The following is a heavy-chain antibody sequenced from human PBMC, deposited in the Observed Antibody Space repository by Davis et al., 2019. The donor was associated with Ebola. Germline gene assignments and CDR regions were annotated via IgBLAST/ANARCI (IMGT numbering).Heavy chain of an antibody. CDR1: GFTFSSYW. J-gene: IGHJ4*02. CDR2: IKQDGSEK. D-gene: IGHD3-3*01. Sequence: PGGSLRLSCAAPGFTFSSYWMSWVRQAPGKGLEWVANIKQDGSEKYYVDSVKGRFTISRDNAKNSLYLQMNSLRAEDTAVYYCAGGVYDFWSGYYFDYWGQGTLVTVSS. CDR3: AGGVYDFWSGYYFDY. V-gene: IGHV3-7*03.